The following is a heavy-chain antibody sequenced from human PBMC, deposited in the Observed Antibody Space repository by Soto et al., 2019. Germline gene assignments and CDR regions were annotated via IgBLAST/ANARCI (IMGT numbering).Heavy chain of an antibody. CDR3: AKYYYDSGTYSFDS. CDR2: VSGSGGTT. Sequence: EVQLLESGGGLVQPGGSLRLSCAASGFTFSSYAMTWVRQAPGKGLEWVSAVSGSGGTTNYADSVKGRCTISRDNSKNTVYLQMNSLSVEDTAVYYCAKYYYDSGTYSFDSWGQGTLVTVSS. D-gene: IGHD3-10*01. V-gene: IGHV3-23*01. J-gene: IGHJ4*02. CDR1: GFTFSSYA.